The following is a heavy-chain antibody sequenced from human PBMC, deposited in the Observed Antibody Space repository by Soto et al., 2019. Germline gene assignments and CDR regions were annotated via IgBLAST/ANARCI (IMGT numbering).Heavy chain of an antibody. CDR2: IYYSGST. J-gene: IGHJ4*02. CDR3: ARGRTTTVTTLAYFDY. Sequence: QVQLQESGPGLVKPSETLSLTCTVSGGSISSYYWSWIRQPPGKGLEWIGYIYYSGSTNYNPSLKSRVTISVDTSKNQFSLKLSSVTAADTAVYYCARGRTTTVTTLAYFDYWCQETLVTVSS. V-gene: IGHV4-59*01. CDR1: GGSISSYY. D-gene: IGHD4-17*01.